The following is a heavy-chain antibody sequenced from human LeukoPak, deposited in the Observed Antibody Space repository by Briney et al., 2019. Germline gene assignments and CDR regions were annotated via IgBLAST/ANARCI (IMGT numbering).Heavy chain of an antibody. Sequence: SETLSLTCTVSGYSISSGYYWGWIRQPPGKGLEWIGSIYHSGSTYYNPSLKSRVTISVDTPKNQFSLKLSSVTAADTAVYYCARGAPLITMVLVYWGQGTLVTVSS. CDR2: IYHSGST. CDR3: ARGAPLITMVLVY. D-gene: IGHD3-10*01. V-gene: IGHV4-38-2*02. J-gene: IGHJ4*02. CDR1: GYSISSGYY.